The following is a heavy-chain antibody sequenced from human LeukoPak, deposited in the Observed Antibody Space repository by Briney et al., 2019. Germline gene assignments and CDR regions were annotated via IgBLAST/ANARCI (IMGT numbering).Heavy chain of an antibody. CDR2: INTNTGNP. V-gene: IGHV7-4-1*02. CDR1: GYTFTGYY. CDR3: AREGIWQWLAIDY. D-gene: IGHD6-19*01. J-gene: IGHJ4*02. Sequence: ASVKVSCKASGYTFTGYYMHWVRQAPGQGLEWMGWINTNTGNPTYAQGFTGRFVFSLDTSVSTAYLQISSLKAEDTAVYYCAREGIWQWLAIDYWGQGTLVTVSS.